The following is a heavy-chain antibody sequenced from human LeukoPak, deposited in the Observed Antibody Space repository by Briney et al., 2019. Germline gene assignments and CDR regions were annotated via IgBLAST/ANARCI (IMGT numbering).Heavy chain of an antibody. CDR1: GFTFSSYA. CDR3: ARDRRTNGV. D-gene: IGHD2-8*01. J-gene: IGHJ4*02. CDR2: ISSSGGNT. Sequence: PGGSLRLSCAASGFTFSSYAMSWVRQAPGKGLEWVSAISSSGGNTYYADSVKGRFTISRDDSKNTLYLQMNSLRAEDTAVYYCARDRRTNGVWGQGTLVTVSS. V-gene: IGHV3-23*01.